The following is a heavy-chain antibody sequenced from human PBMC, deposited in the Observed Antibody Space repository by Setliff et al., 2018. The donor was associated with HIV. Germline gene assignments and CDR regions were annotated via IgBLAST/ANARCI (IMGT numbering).Heavy chain of an antibody. CDR2: INPDSRGT. CDR1: GYAFSDYS. D-gene: IGHD6-13*01. Sequence: ASVKVSCKTSGYAFSDYSIHWVRQAPGQGLEWVGRINPDSRGTNYAQTFQGRITMTRDTSANTAYMELSRLRSDDTAVFYCARGVKGIATTGKYYFDYWGQGTLVTVSS. V-gene: IGHV1-2*06. J-gene: IGHJ4*02. CDR3: ARGVKGIATTGKYYFDY.